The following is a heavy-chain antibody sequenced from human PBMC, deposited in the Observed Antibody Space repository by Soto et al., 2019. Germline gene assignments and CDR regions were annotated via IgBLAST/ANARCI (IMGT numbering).Heavy chain of an antibody. J-gene: IGHJ6*03. CDR2: ISWNSGSI. V-gene: IGHV3-9*01. CDR3: AKGPRNFYYYMDV. Sequence: EVQLVESGGGLVQPGRSLRLSCAASGFTVDDYAMHWVRQVPGKGLEWVTGISWNSGSIGYADSVKGRFTISRDNAKNSLYLQMNSLRAEDTALYYCAKGPRNFYYYMDVWGKGTTVTVSS. CDR1: GFTVDDYA.